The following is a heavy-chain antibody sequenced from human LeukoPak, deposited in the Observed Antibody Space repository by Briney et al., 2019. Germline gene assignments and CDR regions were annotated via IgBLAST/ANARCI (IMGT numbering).Heavy chain of an antibody. CDR3: ARCDYYDSSAYYF. CDR2: IYPGDSDT. V-gene: IGHV5-51*01. J-gene: IGHJ4*02. Sequence: GESLKISCKASGYSFSTYWIGWVRRVPGKGLEWMGIIYPGDSDTRYSPSFQDQVTISADNSITTAYLQWSSLKASDTAMYYCARCDYYDSSAYYFWGQGTLVTVSS. D-gene: IGHD3-22*01. CDR1: GYSFSTYW.